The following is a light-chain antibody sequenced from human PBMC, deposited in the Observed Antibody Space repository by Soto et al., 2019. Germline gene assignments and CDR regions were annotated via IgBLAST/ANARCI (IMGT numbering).Light chain of an antibody. CDR1: GSNIGPNY. V-gene: IGLV1-47*02. J-gene: IGLJ3*02. CDR2: NND. Sequence: QSVVTQPPSASGTPGQRVTMSCSGSGSNIGPNYVYWFQQFPGTAPKLLIYNNDQRPSGVPDRFSGSKSGTSASLGISGLRSEDEADYYCAAWDDSLSGRVFGGGTKLTVL. CDR3: AAWDDSLSGRV.